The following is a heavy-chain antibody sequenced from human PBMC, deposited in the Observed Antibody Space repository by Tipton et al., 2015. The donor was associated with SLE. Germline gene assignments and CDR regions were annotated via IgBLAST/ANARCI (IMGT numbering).Heavy chain of an antibody. D-gene: IGHD2-8*01. CDR3: AKVGRDCINGVCNTWYFDL. CDR1: GDSISSSSHY. J-gene: IGHJ2*01. Sequence: TLSLTCTVSGDSISSSSHYWGWIRHPPGKGLEYIGSIYYSGSTYYSPSLKSRVTVSLDTSKKQFSLKLSSVTAADTAVYYCAKVGRDCINGVCNTWYFDLWGRGTLVTVSS. CDR2: IYYSGST. V-gene: IGHV4-39*07.